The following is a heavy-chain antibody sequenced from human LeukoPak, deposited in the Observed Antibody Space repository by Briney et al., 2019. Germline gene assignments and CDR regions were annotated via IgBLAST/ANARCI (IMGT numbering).Heavy chain of an antibody. CDR1: GYSFTSYW. CDR2: IYPGDSDT. Sequence: GESLKISCKGSGYSFTSYWIGWVRQMPGKGLEWMGIIYPGDSDTRYSPSFQGQVTISADKSISTAYLQWSSLKASDTAMYYCARFSPYDDFWSGYYSNGYCYGMDVWGQGTTVTASS. D-gene: IGHD3-3*01. CDR3: ARFSPYDDFWSGYYSNGYCYGMDV. J-gene: IGHJ6*02. V-gene: IGHV5-51*01.